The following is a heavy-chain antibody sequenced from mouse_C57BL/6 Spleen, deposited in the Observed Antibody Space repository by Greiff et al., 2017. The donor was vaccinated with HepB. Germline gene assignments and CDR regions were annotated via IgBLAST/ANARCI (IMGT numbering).Heavy chain of an antibody. CDR3: ARSHYYGSRGDAMDY. V-gene: IGHV1-82*01. Sequence: QVQLQQSGPELVKPGASVKISCKASGYAFSSSWMNWVKQRPGKGLEWIGRIYPGDGDTNYNGKFKGKATLTADKSSSTAYMQLSSLTSEDSAVYFCARSHYYGSRGDAMDYWGQGTSVTVSS. D-gene: IGHD1-1*01. CDR1: GYAFSSSW. J-gene: IGHJ4*01. CDR2: IYPGDGDT.